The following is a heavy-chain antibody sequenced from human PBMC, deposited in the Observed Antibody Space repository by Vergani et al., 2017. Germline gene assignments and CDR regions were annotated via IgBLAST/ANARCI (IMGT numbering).Heavy chain of an antibody. CDR3: ARGDIVLMVYAMSWFDP. CDR1: GGSISSYY. CDR2: IYYSGST. V-gene: IGHV4-59*12. J-gene: IGHJ5*02. Sequence: QVQLQESGPGLVKPSETLSLTCTVSGGSISSYYWSWIRQPPGKGLEWIGYIYYSGSTNYYPSLKSRVTISVDTSKNQFSLKLSSVTAADTAVYYCARGDIVLMVYAMSWFDPGGQGTLVTVSS. D-gene: IGHD2-8*01.